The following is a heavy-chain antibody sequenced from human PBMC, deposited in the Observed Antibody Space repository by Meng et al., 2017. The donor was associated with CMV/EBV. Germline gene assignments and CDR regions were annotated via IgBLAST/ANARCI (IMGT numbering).Heavy chain of an antibody. Sequence: SVKVSCKASGGTFSSYAISWVRQAPGQGLEWMGGIIPILGIANYAQKFQGRVTITADKSTSTAYMELSSLRSEDTAVYYCAREGIRYFDWLLPGYYFDYWGQGTLVTVSS. CDR3: AREGIRYFDWLLPGYYFDY. J-gene: IGHJ4*02. D-gene: IGHD3-9*01. V-gene: IGHV1-69*10. CDR1: GGTFSSYA. CDR2: IIPILGIA.